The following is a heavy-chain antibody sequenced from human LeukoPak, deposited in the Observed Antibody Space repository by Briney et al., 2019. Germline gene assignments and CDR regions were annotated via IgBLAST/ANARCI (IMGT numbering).Heavy chain of an antibody. D-gene: IGHD5-18*01. V-gene: IGHV3-21*01. J-gene: IGHJ4*02. CDR3: ARDCGYSYGYGY. CDR2: ISSSSSYI. CDR1: GFTFSSYS. Sequence: GRSLRLSCAASGFTFSSYSMNWVRQAPGKGLGWVSSISSSSSYIYYADSVKGRFTISRDNVKNSLYLQMNSLRAEDTAVYYCARDCGYSYGYGYWGQGTLVTVSS.